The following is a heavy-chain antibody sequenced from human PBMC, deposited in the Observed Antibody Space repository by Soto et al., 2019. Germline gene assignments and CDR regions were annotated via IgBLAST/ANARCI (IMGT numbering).Heavy chain of an antibody. J-gene: IGHJ5*02. V-gene: IGHV1-69*13. CDR1: GGTFSSYA. CDR2: TIPIFGTA. Sequence: SVKVSCKASGGTFSSYAISWVRQAPGQGLVRMGGTIPIFGTANYAQKFQGRVTITADESTSTAYMELSSLRSEDTAVYYCARWYSSSLIDPWGQGILVTVSS. D-gene: IGHD6-13*01. CDR3: ARWYSSSLIDP.